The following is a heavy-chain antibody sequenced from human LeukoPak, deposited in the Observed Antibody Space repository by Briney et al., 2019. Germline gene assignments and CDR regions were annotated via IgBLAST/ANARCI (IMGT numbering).Heavy chain of an antibody. CDR1: GFTFSTYA. V-gene: IGHV3-23*01. CDR3: AKDQVGVHYN. J-gene: IGHJ4*02. CDR2: ISGSGHNT. D-gene: IGHD1-26*01. Sequence: GGSLRPSCAASGFTFSTYAMSWVRQAPGKGLEWVSAISGSGHNTYYADSVKGRFTISRDNSQNTLYLQMNSPRAEDTAVYYCAKDQVGVHYNWGQGTLVTVSS.